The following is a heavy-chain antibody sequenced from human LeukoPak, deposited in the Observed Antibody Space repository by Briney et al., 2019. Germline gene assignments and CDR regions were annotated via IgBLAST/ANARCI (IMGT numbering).Heavy chain of an antibody. Sequence: PGGSLRLSCAASGFTFSSYSMNWVRQAPGKGLEWVSSISSSSSYIYYADSVKGRFTISRDNAKNSLYLQMNSLRAEDTAVYYCASKRSKQLVHRTPFDYWGQGTLVTVSS. D-gene: IGHD6-13*01. CDR1: GFTFSSYS. CDR2: ISSSSSYI. J-gene: IGHJ4*02. CDR3: ASKRSKQLVHRTPFDY. V-gene: IGHV3-21*01.